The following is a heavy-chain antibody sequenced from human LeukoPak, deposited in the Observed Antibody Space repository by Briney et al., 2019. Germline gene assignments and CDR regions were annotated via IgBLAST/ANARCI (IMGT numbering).Heavy chain of an antibody. CDR2: MNPKSGNT. Sequence: ASVKVSCKASGYTFTSYDINWVRQATGQGLEWMGWMNPKSGNTGSAQKFQGRVTMTRDSSISTAYMELTSLRSEDTAVYYCERVYGDPDYWGQGTLVTVSS. J-gene: IGHJ4*02. D-gene: IGHD4-17*01. CDR1: GYTFTSYD. CDR3: ERVYGDPDY. V-gene: IGHV1-8*01.